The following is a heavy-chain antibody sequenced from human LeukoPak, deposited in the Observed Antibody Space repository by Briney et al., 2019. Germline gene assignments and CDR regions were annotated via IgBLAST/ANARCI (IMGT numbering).Heavy chain of an antibody. V-gene: IGHV2-5*02. J-gene: IGHJ4*02. Sequence: ESGPTLVNPTQTLTLTCTFSGFSLSTSGVGVGWIRQPPGKALEWLALIYWDDDKRYSPSLKSRLTITKDTSKNQVVLTMTNMDPVDTATYYCAHSRRGWYDGVYDFDYWGQGTLVTVSS. CDR1: GFSLSTSGVG. CDR2: IYWDDDK. CDR3: AHSRRGWYDGVYDFDY. D-gene: IGHD6-19*01.